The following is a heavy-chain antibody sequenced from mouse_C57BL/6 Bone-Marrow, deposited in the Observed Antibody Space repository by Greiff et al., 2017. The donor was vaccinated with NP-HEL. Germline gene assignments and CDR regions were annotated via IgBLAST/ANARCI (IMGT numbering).Heavy chain of an antibody. CDR3: ARQGGSD. CDR1: GFTFSSYG. CDR2: ISSGGSDT. J-gene: IGHJ2*01. Sequence: EVKVVESGGDLVKPGGSLKLSCAASGFTFSSYGMSWVRQTPDKRLEWVATISSGGSDTYYPDSVKGRFTISRDNAKNTLYLQLSSLKSEDTALYYCARQGGSDWGQGTTLTVSS. V-gene: IGHV5-6*01. D-gene: IGHD3-1*01.